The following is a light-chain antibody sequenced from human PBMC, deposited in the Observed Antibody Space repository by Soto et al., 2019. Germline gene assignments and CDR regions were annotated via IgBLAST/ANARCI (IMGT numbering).Light chain of an antibody. CDR2: EVT. V-gene: IGLV2-8*01. CDR1: SSDVGGYNF. Sequence: QSALTQPPSASGSRGQSVTISCTRTSSDVGGYNFVSWYQQHPGKAPKVILDEVTKRPSGVPDRFSGSKSGNTASLTVSGLQTEDEAHYYCSSYAGSKNRYVFGTGTKVTVL. J-gene: IGLJ1*01. CDR3: SSYAGSKNRYV.